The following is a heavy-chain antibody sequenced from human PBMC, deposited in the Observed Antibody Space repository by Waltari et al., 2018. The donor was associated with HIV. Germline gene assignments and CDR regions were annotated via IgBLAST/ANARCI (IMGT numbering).Heavy chain of an antibody. D-gene: IGHD3-10*01. CDR2: IQHSGST. CDR1: GGSISSGGYY. J-gene: IGHJ4*02. Sequence: QVQLQESGPGLVKSSQTLSLTCTVSGGSISSGGYYWNWIRQHPGKGLEWIGYIQHSGSTYYNPSPKSRVSISVNTSKNQFSLNLTSVTAADTAVYYCARVSDSYGTVFEYWGQGTLVSV. CDR3: ARVSDSYGTVFEY. V-gene: IGHV4-31*03.